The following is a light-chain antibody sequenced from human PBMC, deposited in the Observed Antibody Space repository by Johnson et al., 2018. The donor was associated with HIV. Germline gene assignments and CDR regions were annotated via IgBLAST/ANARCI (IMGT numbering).Light chain of an antibody. CDR1: SSNIGNNY. CDR2: DNN. CDR3: ETWDSRLSGV. V-gene: IGLV1-51*01. Sequence: QSVLTQPPSVSAAPGQKVTISCSGSSSNIGNNYVSWYQQVPGTAPKLLIFDNNKRPSGIPDRFSGSKSGTSATLGITGLQTGDEADYYCETWDSRLSGVFGTGTKVPFL. J-gene: IGLJ1*01.